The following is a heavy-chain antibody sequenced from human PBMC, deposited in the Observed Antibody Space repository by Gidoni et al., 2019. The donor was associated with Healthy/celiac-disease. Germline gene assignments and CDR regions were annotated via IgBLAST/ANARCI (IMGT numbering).Heavy chain of an antibody. CDR3: ARSAIVAPYYYYGMDV. D-gene: IGHD5-12*01. J-gene: IGHJ6*02. Sequence: EVQLVESGGGLVQPGGSLRLSCAASGFPFSSESMNWVRRAPGKGLEWVSYISSSSSTIYDADSVKGRFTISSDNAKNSLYLQMNSLRDEDTAVYYCARSAIVAPYYYYGMDVWGQGTTVTVSS. V-gene: IGHV3-48*02. CDR2: ISSSSSTI. CDR1: GFPFSSES.